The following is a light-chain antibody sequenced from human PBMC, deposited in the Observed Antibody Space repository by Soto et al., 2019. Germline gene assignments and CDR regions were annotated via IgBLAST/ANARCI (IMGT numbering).Light chain of an antibody. V-gene: IGLV2-14*01. J-gene: IGLJ1*01. CDR2: DVS. Sequence: QSALTQPASVSGSPGQSITISCTGTSSDVGGYNYVSWYQQHPGKAPKLMIYDVSNRPSVISNRFSGSKSGNTASLTISGLQDEDEADYYCSSYTSSSTYVFGTGTKLTVL. CDR1: SSDVGGYNY. CDR3: SSYTSSSTYV.